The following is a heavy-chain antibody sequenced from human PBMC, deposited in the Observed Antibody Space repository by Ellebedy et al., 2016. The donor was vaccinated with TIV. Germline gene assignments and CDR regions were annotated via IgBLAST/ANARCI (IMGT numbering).Heavy chain of an antibody. CDR1: GGSFSGYD. Sequence: SETLSLXXAVYGGSFSGYDWSWIRQPPGKGLEWIGEINHSGSTNYNPSLESRVTMSVDTSKNQFFLRLNSVTAANTAVYYCVRGPYDGTGYYYPHWGRGILVTVSS. CDR3: VRGPYDGTGYYYPH. J-gene: IGHJ4*02. CDR2: INHSGST. V-gene: IGHV4-34*01. D-gene: IGHD3-22*01.